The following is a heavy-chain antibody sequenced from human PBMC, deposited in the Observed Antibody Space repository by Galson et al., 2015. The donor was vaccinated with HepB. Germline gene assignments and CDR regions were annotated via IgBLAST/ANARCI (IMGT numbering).Heavy chain of an antibody. D-gene: IGHD1-26*01. CDR1: GYTFTGYY. Sequence: SVKVSCEASGYTFTGYYMHWVRQAPGRGLEWMGRIKPDSGGTNYPQKFQGRVTMTRDTSISTAYMELSRLRSDDTVVYYCARGGGSYYRDAFDIWGQGTMVTVSS. CDR3: ARGGGSYYRDAFDI. J-gene: IGHJ3*02. V-gene: IGHV1-2*05. CDR2: IKPDSGGT.